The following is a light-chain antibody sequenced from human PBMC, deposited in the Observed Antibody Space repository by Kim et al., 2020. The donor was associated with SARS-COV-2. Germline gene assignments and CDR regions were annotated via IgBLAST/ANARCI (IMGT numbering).Light chain of an antibody. V-gene: IGLV1-47*02. Sequence: QLVLTQSPSASGTPGQRVTISCSGSSSNIGSNYVYWYQQFPGTAPRLVIYTDNQRPSGVPDRFSESKSGASASLAISGLRAEDEADYFCATWDDSLNTYVFGTGTKVTVL. CDR1: SSNIGSNY. CDR3: ATWDDSLNTYV. J-gene: IGLJ1*01. CDR2: TDN.